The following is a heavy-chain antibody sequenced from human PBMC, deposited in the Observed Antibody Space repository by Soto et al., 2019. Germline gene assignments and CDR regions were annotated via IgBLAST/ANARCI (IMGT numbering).Heavy chain of an antibody. Sequence: SETLSLTSTVSGGSISSSRCHWGWNRQPPGKGLEWIASIKYSGTTFYNPSLKSRVTLSVDTSKNQFALKLGSVTAEDTAVYYCARDQLYYNDISGRPLNAFDVWGEGTMVTVSS. D-gene: IGHD3-22*01. V-gene: IGHV4-39*02. CDR3: ARDQLYYNDISGRPLNAFDV. CDR1: GGSISSSRCH. J-gene: IGHJ3*01. CDR2: IKYSGTT.